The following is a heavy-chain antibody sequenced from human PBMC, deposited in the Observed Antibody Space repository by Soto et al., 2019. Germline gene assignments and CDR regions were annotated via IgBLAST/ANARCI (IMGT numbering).Heavy chain of an antibody. Sequence: GGSMRLSCAVSGFTLNSFSTNRVRQAPGKGLEWVSYISRSLATIYYADSVQGRFTISRADAKNSLYLQMNSLRDEDTAVYYCVRGRSDSLMDVWGHGTRATIS. CDR1: GFTLNSFS. J-gene: IGHJ6*02. CDR2: ISRSLATI. D-gene: IGHD2-15*01. V-gene: IGHV3-48*02. CDR3: VRGRSDSLMDV.